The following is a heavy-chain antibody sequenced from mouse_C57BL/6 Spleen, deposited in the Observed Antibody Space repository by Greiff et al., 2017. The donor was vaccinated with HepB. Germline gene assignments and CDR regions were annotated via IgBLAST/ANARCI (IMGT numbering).Heavy chain of an antibody. D-gene: IGHD4-1*01. CDR1: GYTFTSYG. CDR3: APTGTDYAMDY. V-gene: IGHV1-81*01. J-gene: IGHJ4*01. CDR2: IYPRSGNT. Sequence: VLLLQSGAELARPGASVKLSCKASGYTFTSYGISWVKQRTGQGLEWIGEIYPRSGNTYYNEKFKGKATLTADKSSSTAYMELRSLTSEDSAVYFCAPTGTDYAMDYWGQGTSVTVSS.